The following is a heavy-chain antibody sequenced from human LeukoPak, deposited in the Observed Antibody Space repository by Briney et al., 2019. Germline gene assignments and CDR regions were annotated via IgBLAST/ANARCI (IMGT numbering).Heavy chain of an antibody. CDR3: ARDMAVAPYNWFDP. J-gene: IGHJ5*02. D-gene: IGHD6-19*01. CDR2: ISSSGST. V-gene: IGHV4-4*07. CDR1: GGSISSYY. Sequence: PSETLSLTCTVSGGSISSYYWSWVQQPAGKGLEWIGLISSSGSTNYNPSLRSRVTMSIDTSKNQFSLTLTSVTAADTAVYYCARDMAVAPYNWFDPWGQGTLVTVSS.